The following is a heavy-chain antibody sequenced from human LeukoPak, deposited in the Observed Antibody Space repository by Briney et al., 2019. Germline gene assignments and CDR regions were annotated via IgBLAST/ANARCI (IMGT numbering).Heavy chain of an antibody. V-gene: IGHV4-34*01. J-gene: IGHJ3*02. CDR3: ARLAYYYDSSGYYYPKRKDAFDI. D-gene: IGHD3-22*01. CDR1: GGSFSGYY. Sequence: PSETLSLTCAVYGGSFSGYYWSWIRQPPGKGLEWIGEINHSGSTNYNPSLKSRVTISVDTSKNQFSLKLSSVTAADTAVYYCARLAYYYDSSGYYYPKRKDAFDIWGQGTMVTVSS. CDR2: INHSGST.